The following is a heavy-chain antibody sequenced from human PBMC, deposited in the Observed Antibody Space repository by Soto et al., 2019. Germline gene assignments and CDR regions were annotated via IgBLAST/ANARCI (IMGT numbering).Heavy chain of an antibody. CDR1: GGSISSGGYY. J-gene: IGHJ6*02. CDR3: AGARGVPPRYSSSWFSTYYSYGMDV. Sequence: SETLSLTCTVSGGSISSGGYYWSWIRQHPGKGLEWIGYIYYSGSTYYNPSLKSRVTISVDTSKNQFSLKLSSVTAADTAVYYCAGARGVPPRYSSSWFSTYYSYGMDVWGQGTTVTVSS. D-gene: IGHD6-13*01. V-gene: IGHV4-31*03. CDR2: IYYSGST.